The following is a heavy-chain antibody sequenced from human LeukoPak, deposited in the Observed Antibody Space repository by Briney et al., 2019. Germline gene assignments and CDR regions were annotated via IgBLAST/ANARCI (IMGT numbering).Heavy chain of an antibody. CDR3: AREGGYDSSAPSYDL. CDR2: IYYSGST. Sequence: SETLSLTCTVYGGSISSHYWSWIRQPPGKGLEWIGYIYYSGSTNYNPSLKSRVTISVDTSKNQFSLKLSSVTAADTAVYYCAREGGYDSSAPSYDLWGRGTLVTVSS. V-gene: IGHV4-59*11. CDR1: GGSISSHY. J-gene: IGHJ2*01. D-gene: IGHD3-22*01.